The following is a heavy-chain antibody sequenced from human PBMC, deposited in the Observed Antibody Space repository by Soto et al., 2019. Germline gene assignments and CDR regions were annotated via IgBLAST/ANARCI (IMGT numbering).Heavy chain of an antibody. Sequence: QITLRESGPTLVRPTQTLTLTCTFSGFSLSVNGVGVGWIRQPPGKALEWVAVIYWDNGKRYSPSLHTRLPITKDTSQSQVVLTMTKVDPADTATYFCAHRRATTYDFDSSGPQEEGGFDYWGQGILVTVSS. CDR1: GFSLSVNGVG. V-gene: IGHV2-5*02. D-gene: IGHD3-22*01. CDR2: IYWDNGK. J-gene: IGHJ4*02. CDR3: AHRRATTYDFDSSGPQEEGGFDY.